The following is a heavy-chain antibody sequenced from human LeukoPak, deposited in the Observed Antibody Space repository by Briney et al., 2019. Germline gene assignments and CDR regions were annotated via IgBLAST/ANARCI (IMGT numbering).Heavy chain of an antibody. V-gene: IGHV3-21*01. Sequence: GGSLRLSCAASGFTFSSYSMNWVRQAPGKGLEWVSSISCSSSYIYYADSVKGRFTISRDNAKNSLYLQMNSLRAEDTAVYYCASAYYYDSSGYYPYAEYFQHWGQGTLVTVSS. CDR1: GFTFSSYS. D-gene: IGHD3-22*01. CDR3: ASAYYYDSSGYYPYAEYFQH. CDR2: ISCSSSYI. J-gene: IGHJ1*01.